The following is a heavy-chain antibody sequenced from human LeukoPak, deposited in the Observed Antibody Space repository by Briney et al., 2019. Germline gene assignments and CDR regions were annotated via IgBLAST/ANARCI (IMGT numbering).Heavy chain of an antibody. V-gene: IGHV3-30*18. CDR2: ISYDGSNK. CDR1: EFTFRRYG. Sequence: GGSLRLSCAASEFTFRRYGMHLVRQAPGKGLEWVAVISYDGSNKYYADSVKGRFTISRDNSKNTLYLQMNSLRAEHTAVYYCAKQSSYYSVSCLDIWGQGTMVTVSS. D-gene: IGHD3-10*01. J-gene: IGHJ3*02. CDR3: AKQSSYYSVSCLDI.